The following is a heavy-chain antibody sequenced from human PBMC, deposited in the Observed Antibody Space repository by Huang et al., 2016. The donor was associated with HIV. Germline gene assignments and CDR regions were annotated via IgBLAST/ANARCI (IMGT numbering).Heavy chain of an antibody. D-gene: IGHD3-22*01. V-gene: IGHV3-73*01. CDR3: TRLTMIGDGDY. CDR2: IRSKANSYAT. CDR1: GFTFSGSA. Sequence: EVQLVESGGGLVQPGGSLKLSCAASGFTFSGSAMHWVRQASGKGLEWVGRIRSKANSYATAYAASVKGRCTIYRDDSKNTAYLQMNSLKTEDTAVYYCTRLTMIGDGDYWGQGTLVTVSS. J-gene: IGHJ4*02.